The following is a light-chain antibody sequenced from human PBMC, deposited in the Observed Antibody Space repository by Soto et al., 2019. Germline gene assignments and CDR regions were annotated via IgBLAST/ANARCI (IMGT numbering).Light chain of an antibody. CDR2: EVY. V-gene: IGLV2-8*01. CDR3: SSFAGTNNYV. Sequence: QLVLTQPPSASGSPGQSVTISCSGTSSDIGAYDHVSWYQHHPGEAPKLIIFEVYKRPSGVPDRFSGSKTGNTASLSVSGLQADDEADYYCSSFAGTNNYVFGPGTKLTVL. J-gene: IGLJ1*01. CDR1: SSDIGAYDH.